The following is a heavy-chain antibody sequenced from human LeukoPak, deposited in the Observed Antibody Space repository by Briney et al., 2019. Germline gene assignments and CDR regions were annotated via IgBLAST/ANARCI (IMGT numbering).Heavy chain of an antibody. V-gene: IGHV4-39*07. D-gene: IGHD2-21*01. CDR3: ARTGVVAAKDAFDI. Sequence: PSETLSLTCTVSGGSISNSRDYWAWIRQPPGKGLEWIANIYYSGSTYYSPSLKSRVTISVDTSKNQFSLKLSSVTAADTAVYYCARTGVVAAKDAFDIWGQGTMVTVSS. CDR1: GGSISNSRDY. J-gene: IGHJ3*02. CDR2: IYYSGST.